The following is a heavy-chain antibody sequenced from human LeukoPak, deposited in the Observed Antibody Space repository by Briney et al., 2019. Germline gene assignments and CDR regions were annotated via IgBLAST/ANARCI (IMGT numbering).Heavy chain of an antibody. CDR1: GFTFSSYA. Sequence: GGSLRLSCAASGFTFSSYAMHWVRQAPGKGLEWVAVISYDGSNKYYADSVKGRFTISRDNSKNTLYLQMNSLRAEDTAVYYCARDQRGFRNGLPYYYYYGMDVWGQGTTVTVSS. CDR3: ARDQRGFRNGLPYYYYYGMDV. J-gene: IGHJ6*02. CDR2: ISYDGSNK. D-gene: IGHD5-18*01. V-gene: IGHV3-30-3*01.